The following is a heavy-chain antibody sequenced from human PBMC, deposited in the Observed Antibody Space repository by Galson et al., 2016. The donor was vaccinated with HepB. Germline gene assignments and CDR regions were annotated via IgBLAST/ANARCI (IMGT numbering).Heavy chain of an antibody. J-gene: IGHJ3*02. CDR3: ARLPTYGSGKGAFDI. CDR1: GYTFTSYG. D-gene: IGHD3-10*01. Sequence: SVKVSCKASGYTFTSYGISWIRQAPGQGLEWMGWITPYSDNTNYAQNLQGRVTMTTDTSTSTAYMELRSLRSDDTAVYYCARLPTYGSGKGAFDIWGQGTMVTVSS. V-gene: IGHV1-18*01. CDR2: ITPYSDNT.